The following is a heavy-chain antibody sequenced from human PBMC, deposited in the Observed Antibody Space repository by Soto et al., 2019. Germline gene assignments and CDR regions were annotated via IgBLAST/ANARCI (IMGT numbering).Heavy chain of an antibody. CDR2: MNPNTGNT. Sequence: QVQLVQSGAEVKKPGASVTVSCQASGYTFISYDINCVRQAPGHGLEWMGWMNPNTGNTGYAQKFQGRVTMTRNTSINAANVELSSLRSDDTAVYFCARGDGYIFDYWGQGTLVPVSS. J-gene: IGHJ4*02. V-gene: IGHV1-8*01. D-gene: IGHD5-12*01. CDR3: ARGDGYIFDY. CDR1: GYTFISYD.